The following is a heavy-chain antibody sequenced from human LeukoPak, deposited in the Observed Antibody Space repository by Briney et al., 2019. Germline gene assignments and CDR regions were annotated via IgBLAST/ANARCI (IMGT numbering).Heavy chain of an antibody. Sequence: GGSLRLSCAASGFTFSSYWMSWVRQAPGKGLEWVAIISYDGSNEYYADSVKGRFTISRDNSKNTLYLQMSSLRAEDTAVYYCAKGPLLWGWGQGTLVTVSS. CDR3: AKGPLLWG. D-gene: IGHD2/OR15-2a*01. CDR2: ISYDGSNE. V-gene: IGHV3-30*18. CDR1: GFTFSSYW. J-gene: IGHJ4*02.